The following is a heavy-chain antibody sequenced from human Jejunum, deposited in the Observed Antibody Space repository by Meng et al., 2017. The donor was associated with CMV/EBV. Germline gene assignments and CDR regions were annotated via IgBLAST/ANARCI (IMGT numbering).Heavy chain of an antibody. V-gene: IGHV3-23*01. D-gene: IGHD3-10*01. J-gene: IGHJ4*02. CDR1: GFAFSGFA. Sequence: SLGLSCAASGFAFSGFAMSWVRQAPGKGLEWVSSITINGDITYSVDSVRGRFTISRDNSKNTLYLQMNSLRAEDTAVYYCADSRGGYWGQGTLVTVSS. CDR2: ITINGDIT. CDR3: ADSRGGY.